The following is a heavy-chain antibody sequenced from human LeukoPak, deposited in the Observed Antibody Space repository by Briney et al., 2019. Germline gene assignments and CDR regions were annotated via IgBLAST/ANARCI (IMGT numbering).Heavy chain of an antibody. J-gene: IGHJ6*03. D-gene: IGHD3-3*01. Sequence: SETLSLTCTVSGGSISSYYWSWIRQPPGKGLEWIGYIYYSGSTNYNPSLKSRVTISVDTSKNQFSLKLSSVTAADTAVYYCARSPLRLLEWLGDPYYYYMDVWGKGTTVTVSS. V-gene: IGHV4-59*01. CDR2: IYYSGST. CDR3: ARSPLRLLEWLGDPYYYYMDV. CDR1: GGSISSYY.